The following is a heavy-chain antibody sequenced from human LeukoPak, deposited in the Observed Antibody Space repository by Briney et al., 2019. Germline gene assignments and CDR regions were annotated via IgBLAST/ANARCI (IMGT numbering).Heavy chain of an antibody. CDR1: GYSFTSYW. J-gene: IGHJ6*03. D-gene: IGHD3-3*01. CDR3: ARHGRTQEWYYYMDV. CDR2: IYPGDSDT. Sequence: GESLKISCKGSGYSFTSYWIGWVRQMPGKGLGWMGIIYPGDSDTRYSPSFQGQVTISADKSISTAYLQWSSLKASDTAMYYCARHGRTQEWYYYMDVWGKGTTVTVSS. V-gene: IGHV5-51*01.